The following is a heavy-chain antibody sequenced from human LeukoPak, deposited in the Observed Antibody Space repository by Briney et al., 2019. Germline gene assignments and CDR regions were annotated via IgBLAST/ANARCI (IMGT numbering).Heavy chain of an antibody. D-gene: IGHD5-18*01. CDR3: ARDAGYGYDRFDY. Sequence: GGSLRLSCVASGFTFSSYWMAWVRQAPGKGLEWVANIKEDGSEKNYVDSVKGRFTISRDNAKNSLYLQMNSLRAEDTAVYYCARDAGYGYDRFDYWGQGTQVTVSS. V-gene: IGHV3-7*01. J-gene: IGHJ4*02. CDR1: GFTFSSYW. CDR2: IKEDGSEK.